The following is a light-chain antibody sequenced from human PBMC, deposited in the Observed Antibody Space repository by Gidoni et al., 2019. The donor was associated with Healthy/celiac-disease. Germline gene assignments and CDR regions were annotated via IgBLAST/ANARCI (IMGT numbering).Light chain of an antibody. CDR1: SSDVGSYNL. Sequence: QSALTQPASESGSPGQSITISCTGTSSDVGSYNLVSWYQQQPVKAPKLMIYEGSKRPSGVSNRFSGSKSGNTASLTISGLQAEDEADYYCCSYAGSSTSVVFGGGTKLTVL. J-gene: IGLJ2*01. CDR2: EGS. CDR3: CSYAGSSTSVV. V-gene: IGLV2-23*01.